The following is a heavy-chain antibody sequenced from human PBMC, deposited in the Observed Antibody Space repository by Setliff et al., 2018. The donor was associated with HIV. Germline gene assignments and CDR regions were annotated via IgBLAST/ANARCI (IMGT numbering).Heavy chain of an antibody. D-gene: IGHD2-15*01. CDR2: IYPGDSDT. CDR3: ARLGGICSGGSCTALAYTMDV. J-gene: IGHJ6*02. V-gene: IGHV5-51*01. CDR1: GYSFSSYW. Sequence: RGESLKISCKGSGYSFSSYWIGWVRQMPGEGLEWMGIIYPGDSDTRYSPSFQGQVTISADKSISTAYLQCSSLKASDTAMYYCARLGGICSGGSCTALAYTMDVWGQGTTVTVSS.